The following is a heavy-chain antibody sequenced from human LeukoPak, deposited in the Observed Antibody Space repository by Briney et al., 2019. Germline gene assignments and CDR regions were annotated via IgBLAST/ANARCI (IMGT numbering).Heavy chain of an antibody. CDR2: ISSSSSYI. CDR1: GFTFSSYW. CDR3: AREDSSGFFGVLDY. Sequence: GGSLRLSCAASGFTFSSYWMHWVRQAPGKGLEWVSSISSSSSYIYYADSVKGRFTISRDNAKNSLYLQMNSLRAEDTAVYYCAREDSSGFFGVLDYWGQGTLVTVSS. J-gene: IGHJ4*02. D-gene: IGHD6-19*01. V-gene: IGHV3-21*01.